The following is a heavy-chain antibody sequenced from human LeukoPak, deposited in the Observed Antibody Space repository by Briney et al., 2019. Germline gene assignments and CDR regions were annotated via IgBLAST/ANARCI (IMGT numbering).Heavy chain of an antibody. Sequence: SETLSLTCIVSGGSISGYYWSWIRQSAGKGLEWIGRIYSSGSTTYNPSFQSRVTMSVDTSKNQFSLNLSSVTAADTAVYYCARGLRVAAAVYFDYWGQGTLVTVSS. CDR1: GGSISGYY. D-gene: IGHD6-13*01. V-gene: IGHV4-4*07. CDR2: IYSSGST. J-gene: IGHJ4*02. CDR3: ARGLRVAAAVYFDY.